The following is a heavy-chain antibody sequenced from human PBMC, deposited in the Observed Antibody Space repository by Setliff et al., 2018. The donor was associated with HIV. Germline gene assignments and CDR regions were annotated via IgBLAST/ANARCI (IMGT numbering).Heavy chain of an antibody. CDR1: GGSFSGYY. D-gene: IGHD6-13*01. Sequence: SETLSLTCAVYGGSFSGYYWSWIRQPPGKGLEWIGEINHSGSTFYSPSLKSRVTISVDTSKNQFSLKLSSVTAADTAIYYCARGSPSSSWYGEYAYWGQGTLVT. V-gene: IGHV4-34*01. CDR2: INHSGST. J-gene: IGHJ4*02. CDR3: ARGSPSSSWYGEYAY.